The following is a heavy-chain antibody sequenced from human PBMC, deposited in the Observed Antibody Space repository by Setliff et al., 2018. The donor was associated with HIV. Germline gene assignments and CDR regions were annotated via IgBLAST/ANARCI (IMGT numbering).Heavy chain of an antibody. CDR1: GGSISSNSYY. V-gene: IGHV4-61*05. J-gene: IGHJ4*02. CDR3: ARGLSFYDPGGFDY. CDR2: IYTSGST. Sequence: SETPSLTCTVSGGSISSNSYYWGWIRQPPGKGLEWIGYIYTSGSTNYNPSLKSRVTISVDTSKNQFSLKLISVTAADTAVYYCARGLSFYDPGGFDYWGQGTLVTVSS. D-gene: IGHD3-22*01.